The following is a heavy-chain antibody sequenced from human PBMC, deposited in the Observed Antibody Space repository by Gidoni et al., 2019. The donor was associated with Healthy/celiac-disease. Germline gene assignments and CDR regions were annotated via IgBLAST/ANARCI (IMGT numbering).Heavy chain of an antibody. CDR1: GFTFDDYA. D-gene: IGHD3-3*01. V-gene: IGHV3-9*01. J-gene: IGHJ4*02. CDR3: AKDRHRITIFGVVPDY. CDR2: ISWNSGSI. Sequence: EVQLVESGGGLVQPGRSLRLSCAASGFTFDDYAMHWVRQAPGKGLEWVSGISWNSGSIGYADSVKGRFTISRDNAKNSLYLQMNSLRAEDTALYYCAKDRHRITIFGVVPDYWGQGTLVTVSS.